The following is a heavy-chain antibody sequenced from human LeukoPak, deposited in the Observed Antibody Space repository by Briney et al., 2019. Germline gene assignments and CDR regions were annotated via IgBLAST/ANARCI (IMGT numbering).Heavy chain of an antibody. CDR1: GFTVSSNY. CDR2: IYSGGRT. J-gene: IGHJ3*02. V-gene: IGHV3-66*01. CDR3: AKGYGASTRTVAFDI. D-gene: IGHD4-17*01. Sequence: GGSLRLSCAVYGFTVSSNYMSWVRQAPGKGLEWVSVIYSGGRTYYADSVKGRFTISRDNSKNTLYLQMNSLRAEDTAVYYCAKGYGASTRTVAFDIWGQGTMVTVSS.